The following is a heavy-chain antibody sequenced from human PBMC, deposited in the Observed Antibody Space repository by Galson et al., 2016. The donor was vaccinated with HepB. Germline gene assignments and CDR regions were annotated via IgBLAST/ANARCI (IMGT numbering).Heavy chain of an antibody. Sequence: SLRLSCAASGFTFSSYSMNWVRQAPGKGLEWVSSISGSNSYIYYADSVKGRFTISRDNAKNSLYLQMNSLRAEDTAVYYCARGREFIAVTGSRWFHPWGQGTLVTISS. V-gene: IGHV3-21*01. CDR2: ISGSNSYI. D-gene: IGHD6-19*01. J-gene: IGHJ5*02. CDR3: ARGREFIAVTGSRWFHP. CDR1: GFTFSSYS.